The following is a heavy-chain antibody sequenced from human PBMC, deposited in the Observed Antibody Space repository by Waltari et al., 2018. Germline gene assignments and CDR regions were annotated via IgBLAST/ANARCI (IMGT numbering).Heavy chain of an antibody. CDR3: ARGYCVSNSCYCGDS. CDR1: GFSFSDHY. D-gene: IGHD2-2*01. CDR2: IRDKAKSYTL. V-gene: IGHV3-72*01. J-gene: IGHJ4*02. Sequence: EVQLVESGGGLVQPGGSLRLSCAASGFSFSDHYMDWVRQAPGKGRGWVARIRDKAKSYTLEYAASVKGRFIISRDDSMNSLYLQMNNLKTEDTAMYFCARGYCVSNSCYCGDSWGQGTLVTVSS.